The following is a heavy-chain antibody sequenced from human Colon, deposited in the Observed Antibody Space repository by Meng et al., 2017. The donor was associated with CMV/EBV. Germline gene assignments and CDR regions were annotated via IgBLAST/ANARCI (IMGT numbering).Heavy chain of an antibody. CDR1: GFTFKTYN. Sequence: SLKISCAASGFTFKTYNMNWVRQAPGKGLEWVAGISWTSGSTGYADSVRGRFTISRDNAKNSLYLQMNSLRLEDTALYYCAKDLSNYASLPMDYWGQGTPVTVSS. J-gene: IGHJ4*02. CDR2: ISWTSGST. D-gene: IGHD2-2*01. CDR3: AKDLSNYASLPMDY. V-gene: IGHV3-9*01.